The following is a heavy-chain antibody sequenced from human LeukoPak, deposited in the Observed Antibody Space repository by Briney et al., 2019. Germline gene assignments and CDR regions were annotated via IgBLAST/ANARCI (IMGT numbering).Heavy chain of an antibody. V-gene: IGHV3-30*04. J-gene: IGHJ4*02. CDR2: ISYDGSNK. CDR3: ARPVYSSGWSYFDY. D-gene: IGHD6-19*01. CDR1: GFTFSSYA. Sequence: GGSLRLSCAASGFTFSSYAMHWVRQAPGKGPEWVAVISYDGSNKYYADSVKGRFTISRDNSKNTLYLQMNSLRAEDTAVYYCARPVYSSGWSYFDYWGQGTLVTVSS.